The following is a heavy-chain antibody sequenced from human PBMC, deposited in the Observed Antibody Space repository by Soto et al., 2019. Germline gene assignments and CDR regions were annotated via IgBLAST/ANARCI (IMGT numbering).Heavy chain of an antibody. CDR2: IIPIFGTA. CDR1: GGTFSSYA. V-gene: IGHV1-69*01. Sequence: QVQLVQSGAEVKKPGSSVKVSCKASGGTFSSYAISWVRQAPGQGLEWMGGIIPIFGTANYAQKFQGRVTITADESTSTAYMALSSLRSEDTAVYYCARVATWGLPGPNWFDPWGQGTLVTVSS. D-gene: IGHD5-12*01. J-gene: IGHJ5*02. CDR3: ARVATWGLPGPNWFDP.